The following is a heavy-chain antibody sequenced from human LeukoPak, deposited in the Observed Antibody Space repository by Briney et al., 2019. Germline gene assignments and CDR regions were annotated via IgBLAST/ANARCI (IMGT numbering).Heavy chain of an antibody. CDR3: ARGTDYGDYYFDY. CDR1: GGTFSSYA. D-gene: IGHD4-17*01. V-gene: IGHV1-69*01. J-gene: IGHJ4*02. CDR2: IIPIFGTA. Sequence: SVKVSCKASGGTFSSYAISWVRQAPGRGLEWMGGIIPIFGTANYAQKFQGRVTITADESTSTAYMELSSLRSEDTAVYYCARGTDYGDYYFDYWGQGTLVTVSS.